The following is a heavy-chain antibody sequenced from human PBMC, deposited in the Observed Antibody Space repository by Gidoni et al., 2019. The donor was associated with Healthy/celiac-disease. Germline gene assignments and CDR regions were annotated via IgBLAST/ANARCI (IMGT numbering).Heavy chain of an antibody. CDR2: IDWDDDK. CDR3: ARASYDSSGYYGLVLDY. CDR1: GVPLSTSGMC. Sequence: QVTLRESGPALVKPTQTLTRTCTCSGVPLSTSGMCVSWIRQPPGKALEWLARIDWDDDKYYSTSLTTRLTISKDTSKNQVVLTMTNMDPVDTATYYCARASYDSSGYYGLVLDYWGQGTLVTVSS. J-gene: IGHJ4*02. V-gene: IGHV2-70*15. D-gene: IGHD3-22*01.